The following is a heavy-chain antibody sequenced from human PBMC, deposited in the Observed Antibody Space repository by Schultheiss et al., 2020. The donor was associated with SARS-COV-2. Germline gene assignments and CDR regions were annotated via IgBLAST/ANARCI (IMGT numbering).Heavy chain of an antibody. CDR1: GFTFSNYA. J-gene: IGHJ6*02. CDR3: AKDGLTTPSYFYYGLDV. Sequence: GGSLRLSCAASGFTFSNYAMSWVRQAPGKGLEWVSGISGSGGTTYYADSVKGRFTISRDNSKNTLYLQMNSLRAEDTAVYYCAKDGLTTPSYFYYGLDVWGQGTTVTVSS. CDR2: ISGSGGTT. V-gene: IGHV3-23*01. D-gene: IGHD3-22*01.